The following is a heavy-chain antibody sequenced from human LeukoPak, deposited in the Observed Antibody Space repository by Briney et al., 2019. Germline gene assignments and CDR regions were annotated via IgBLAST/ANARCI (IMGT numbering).Heavy chain of an antibody. CDR1: GFTVSSNY. J-gene: IGHJ4*02. Sequence: GGSLRLSCAASGFTVSSNYMNWVRQAPGKGREWVSVIYGGGNIYYADSVKGRFTISRDNSKNTLYLQMNSLRAEDKAVYYCARGAGYNYPYYFDYWGQGTLVTVSS. CDR2: IYGGGNI. V-gene: IGHV3-53*01. D-gene: IGHD5-24*01. CDR3: ARGAGYNYPYYFDY.